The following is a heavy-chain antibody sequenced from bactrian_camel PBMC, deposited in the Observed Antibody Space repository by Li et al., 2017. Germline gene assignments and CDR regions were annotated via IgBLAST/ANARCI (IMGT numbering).Heavy chain of an antibody. CDR3: AAERSLVICPKVQSEYVY. CDR2: ICRDGYS. Sequence: HVQLVESGGGSVQAGGSLRLSCAASGYTGSACRMAWHRQVPGKERELVSSICRDGYSYYINSVKGRFTISQDNAKNTVYLEMNSLKPEDTAMYYCAAERSLVICPKVQSEYVYWGQGTQVTVS. D-gene: IGHD4*01. CDR1: GYTGSACR. V-gene: IGHV3S9*01. J-gene: IGHJ4*01.